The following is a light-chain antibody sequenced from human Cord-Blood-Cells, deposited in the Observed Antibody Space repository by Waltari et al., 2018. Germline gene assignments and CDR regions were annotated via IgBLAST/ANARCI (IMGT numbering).Light chain of an antibody. CDR3: QQYYSYPPT. CDR1: QDIRRY. Sequence: AIRMTQSPSSFSASTGDRVTITCRASQDIRRYLAWYQQKPGRAPKLLIYAASTLQRGVPSRFSGSGSGTDFTLTISCLQSEDFATYYCQQYYSYPPTFGGGTKVEIK. J-gene: IGKJ4*01. CDR2: AAS. V-gene: IGKV1-8*01.